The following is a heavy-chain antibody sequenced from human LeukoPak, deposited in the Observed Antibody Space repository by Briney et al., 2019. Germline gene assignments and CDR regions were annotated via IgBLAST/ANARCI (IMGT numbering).Heavy chain of an antibody. Sequence: GGSLRLSCAASGFTFSSYSMNWVRQAPGKGLEWVSGISNSGGSTYYADSVRGRFTISRDNSKNTLYLQMNSLRAEDTAVYYCAKETSSSFDYWGQGTLVTVSS. V-gene: IGHV3-23*01. D-gene: IGHD6-6*01. CDR1: GFTFSSYS. J-gene: IGHJ4*02. CDR2: ISNSGGST. CDR3: AKETSSSFDY.